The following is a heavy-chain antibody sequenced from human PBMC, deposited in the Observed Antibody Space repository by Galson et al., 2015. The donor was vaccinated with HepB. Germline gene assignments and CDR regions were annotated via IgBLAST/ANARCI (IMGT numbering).Heavy chain of an antibody. J-gene: IGHJ4*02. V-gene: IGHV3-74*01. CDR1: GFIFRNNW. Sequence: LRLSCAGSGFIFRNNWMHWVRQAPGKGLVWVSRINPDGSDTTYADSVKGRFTISRDNVRNTLYLQMNSLRAEDTSVYYCVRLGGLELVWGQGTLVTVSS. CDR3: VRLGGLELV. CDR2: INPDGSDT. D-gene: IGHD1-7*01.